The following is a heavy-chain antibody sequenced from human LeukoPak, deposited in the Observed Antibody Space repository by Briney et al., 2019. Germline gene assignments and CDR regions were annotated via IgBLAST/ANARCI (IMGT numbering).Heavy chain of an antibody. CDR3: ASPITAMVNDAFDI. CDR1: GGTFSCYA. V-gene: IGHV1-69*13. Sequence: GASVKVSCKASGGTFSCYAISWVRQAPGQGLEWMGGIIPIFGTANYAQKFQGRVTITADESTSTAYMELSSLRSEDTAVYYCASPITAMVNDAFDIWGQGTMVTVSS. D-gene: IGHD5-18*01. J-gene: IGHJ3*02. CDR2: IIPIFGTA.